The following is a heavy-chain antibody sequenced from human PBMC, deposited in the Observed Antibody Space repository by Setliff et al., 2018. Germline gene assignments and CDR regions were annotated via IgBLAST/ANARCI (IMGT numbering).Heavy chain of an antibody. J-gene: IGHJ4*02. D-gene: IGHD4-17*01. CDR3: ARLATDYGDYESLNYFDY. Sequence: LGESLKISCKGSGYSFTSYWIGWVRQMPGKGLEWMGIIYPGDSDTRYSPSFQGQVTISADKSISTAYLQWSSLKASDTAKYYCARLATDYGDYESLNYFDYWGQGTLVTVSS. CDR2: IYPGDSDT. V-gene: IGHV5-51*01. CDR1: GYSFTSYW.